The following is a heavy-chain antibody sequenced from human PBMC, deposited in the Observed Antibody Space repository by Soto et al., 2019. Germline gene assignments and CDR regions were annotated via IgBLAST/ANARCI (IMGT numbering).Heavy chain of an antibody. J-gene: IGHJ6*02. D-gene: IGHD3-16*01. CDR3: ARQLGMSGYYYYGMDV. V-gene: IGHV1-2*02. CDR2: INPNSGGT. CDR1: GYTFTGYY. Sequence: ASVKVSCKASGYTFTGYYMHWVRQAPGQGLEWMGWINPNSGGTNYAQKFQGRVTMTRDTSISTAYMVLSRLRSDDTAVYYCARQLGMSGYYYYGMDVWGQGTTVTVSS.